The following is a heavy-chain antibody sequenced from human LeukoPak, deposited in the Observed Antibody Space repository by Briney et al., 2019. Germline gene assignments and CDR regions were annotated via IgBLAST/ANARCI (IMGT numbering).Heavy chain of an antibody. CDR2: ISGSGGST. CDR1: GFTFSSYA. V-gene: IGHV3-23*01. CDR3: ARDDSVYRIAAAGTNY. J-gene: IGHJ4*02. D-gene: IGHD6-13*01. Sequence: GGSLRLSCAASGFTFSSYAMSWVRQAPGKGLEWVSAISGSGGSTYYADSVKGRFTISRDNSKNTLYLRMNSLRAEDTAVYYCARDDSVYRIAAAGTNYWGQGTLVTVSS.